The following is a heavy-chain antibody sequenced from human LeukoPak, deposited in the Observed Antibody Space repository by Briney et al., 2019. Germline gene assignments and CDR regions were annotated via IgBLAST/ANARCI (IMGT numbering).Heavy chain of an antibody. D-gene: IGHD3-10*01. CDR2: IYYSGST. CDR3: ARESRRSYCNEY. Sequence: SETLSLTCTVSGGSISSYYWSWIRQPPGKGLEWIGYIYYSGSTNYNPSLKSRVTISVDTSKNQFSLKLSSVTAADTAVYYCARESRRSYCNEYWGQGTLVTVS. J-gene: IGHJ4*02. V-gene: IGHV4-59*01. CDR1: GGSISSYY.